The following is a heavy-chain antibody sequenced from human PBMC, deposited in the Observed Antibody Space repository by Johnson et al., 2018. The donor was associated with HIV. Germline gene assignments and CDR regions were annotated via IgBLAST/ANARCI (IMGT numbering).Heavy chain of an antibody. D-gene: IGHD1-26*01. Sequence: VQLVESGGGVVQPGRSLRLSCAASGFTFSSYAMHWVRQAPGKGLEWVAVISYDGGNKYYADSVKGRFIISRDNPKNTLYLQMNSLRAEDTAVYYCARGGPPDAFDIWGQGTMVTVSS. CDR2: ISYDGGNK. CDR1: GFTFSSYA. V-gene: IGHV3-30-3*01. CDR3: ARGGPPDAFDI. J-gene: IGHJ3*02.